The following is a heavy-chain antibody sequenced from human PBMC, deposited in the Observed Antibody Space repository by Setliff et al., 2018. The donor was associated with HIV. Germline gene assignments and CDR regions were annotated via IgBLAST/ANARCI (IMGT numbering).Heavy chain of an antibody. Sequence: GGSLRLSCAASGFTLSSNHMTWVRQAPGKGLEWVSFIYTDGRTYYADSVKGRFTISRDNSKNTLYLQMNSLRAEDTAVYYCARDHAPNWVEYYFDYWGQGTLVTVSS. D-gene: IGHD7-27*01. CDR2: IYTDGRT. V-gene: IGHV3-53*01. CDR3: ARDHAPNWVEYYFDY. J-gene: IGHJ4*02. CDR1: GFTLSSNH.